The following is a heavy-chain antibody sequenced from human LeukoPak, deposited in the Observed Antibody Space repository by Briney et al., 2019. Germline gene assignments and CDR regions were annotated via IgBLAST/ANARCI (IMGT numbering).Heavy chain of an antibody. V-gene: IGHV1-8*03. J-gene: IGHJ3*02. D-gene: IGHD3-3*01. CDR1: GYTFTSCD. CDR2: MNPNSGNT. CDR3: ARGRSNDFWSGLVLFAFDI. Sequence: ASVKVSCKASGYTFTSCDINWVRQATGQGLEWMGWMNPNSGNTGYAQKFQGRVTITRNTSISTAYMELSSLRSEDTAVYYCARGRSNDFWSGLVLFAFDIWGQGTMVTASS.